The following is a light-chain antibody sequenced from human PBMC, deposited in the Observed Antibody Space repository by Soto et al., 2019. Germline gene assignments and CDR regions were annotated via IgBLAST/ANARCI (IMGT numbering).Light chain of an antibody. V-gene: IGKV3-11*01. CDR1: QSVSSY. Sequence: EMVLTQSPATLSLSPGERATLSCRASQSVSSYLAWYQQKPGQAPRLLIYDASNRATGIPARFSGSGSGTDFTLPISSLEPEDFAVYYCQQRSNWPPLTFGGGTKVEIK. CDR2: DAS. CDR3: QQRSNWPPLT. J-gene: IGKJ4*01.